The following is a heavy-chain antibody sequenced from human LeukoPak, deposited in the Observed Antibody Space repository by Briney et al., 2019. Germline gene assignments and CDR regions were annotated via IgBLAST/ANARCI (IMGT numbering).Heavy chain of an antibody. D-gene: IGHD3-3*01. CDR2: IYHSGST. CDR1: GGSISSSNW. J-gene: IGHJ6*02. Sequence: SGTLSLTCAVSGGSISSSNWWSWVRQPPGKGLEWIGEIYHSGSTNYNPSLKSRVTISVDKSKNQFSLKLSSVTAADTAVYYCARGTYYDFWSGQPYYYYGMDVWGQGTTVTVSS. CDR3: ARGTYYDFWSGQPYYYYGMDV. V-gene: IGHV4-4*02.